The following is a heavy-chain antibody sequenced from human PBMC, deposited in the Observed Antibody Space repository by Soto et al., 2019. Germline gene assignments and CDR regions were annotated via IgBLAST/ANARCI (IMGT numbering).Heavy chain of an antibody. J-gene: IGHJ4*02. D-gene: IGHD1-1*01. CDR2: IKSKGDGGAI. CDR1: GFAFSNTW. CDR3: APRCNPGPHV. V-gene: IGHV3-15*07. Sequence: GGSLRLSCAASGFAFSNTWMNWVRQTPGRGLEWVGRIKSKGDGGAIDYAAPVRGRFTISRDDSKATLYLQMDSLKVEDTAVYFFAPRCNPGPHVWGQGTLVTVSS.